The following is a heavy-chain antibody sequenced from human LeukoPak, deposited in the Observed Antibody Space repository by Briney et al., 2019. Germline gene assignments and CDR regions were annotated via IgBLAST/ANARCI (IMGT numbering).Heavy chain of an antibody. CDR1: GYTFTGYY. Sequence: ASVTVSCKASGYTFTGYYMHWVRQAPGQGIELMGWINPNSGGTNYEQKFQGRGTMTRDTSISTAYMELSRLRSDDTAVYYCARVGWELLYDAFDSWGQGTMVTVSS. D-gene: IGHD1-26*01. CDR2: INPNSGGT. J-gene: IGHJ3*02. V-gene: IGHV1-2*02. CDR3: ARVGWELLYDAFDS.